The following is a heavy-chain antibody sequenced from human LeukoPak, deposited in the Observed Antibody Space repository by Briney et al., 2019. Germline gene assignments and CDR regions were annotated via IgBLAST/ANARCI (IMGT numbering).Heavy chain of an antibody. Sequence: SETLSLTCTVAGGSISSDVHYWDWIRQAPGKGLEWIGTLLYNGNTWYNPSLESRVTISVDTSENQFSLRLTSVNAADTALYFCTRRGSGNGGTYAGMDVWGPGTSVTVSS. CDR2: LLYNGNT. CDR1: GGSISSDVHY. CDR3: TRRGSGNGGTYAGMDV. V-gene: IGHV4-39*01. J-gene: IGHJ6*02. D-gene: IGHD1-26*01.